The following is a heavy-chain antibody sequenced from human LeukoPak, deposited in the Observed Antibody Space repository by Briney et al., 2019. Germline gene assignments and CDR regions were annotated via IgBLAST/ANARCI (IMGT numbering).Heavy chain of an antibody. CDR3: AKAGGYSCRYYFDY. CDR2: ISGSGGST. CDR1: GFTFSSYA. J-gene: IGHJ4*02. D-gene: IGHD5-18*01. Sequence: PGGSLRLSCAASGFTFSSYAMSWVRQAPGKGLEWDSAISGSGGSTYYADSVKRLLSISRDNSKNTLYLQMNRLRAEDTAVYYCAKAGGYSCRYYFDYWGQGTLVTVSS. V-gene: IGHV3-23*01.